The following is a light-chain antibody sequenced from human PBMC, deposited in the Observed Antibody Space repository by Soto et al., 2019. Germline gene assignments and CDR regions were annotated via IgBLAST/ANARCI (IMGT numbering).Light chain of an antibody. Sequence: IVMTQSPDTLSVSPGEKGTLFCRASQSVSSTVAWYQQRPGQAPRLLIYGASTRATGIPARFSGSGSGTEFTLTISSLQSEDFAVYYCQQYNDWLTFGGGTKVDIK. V-gene: IGKV3-15*01. CDR2: GAS. CDR1: QSVSST. CDR3: QQYNDWLT. J-gene: IGKJ4*01.